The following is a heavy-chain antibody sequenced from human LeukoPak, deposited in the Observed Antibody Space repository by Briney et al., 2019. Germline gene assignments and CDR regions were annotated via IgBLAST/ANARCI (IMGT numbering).Heavy chain of an antibody. CDR3: ARGTGYYDSSGYYSAFDI. V-gene: IGHV1-18*01. J-gene: IGHJ3*02. D-gene: IGHD3-22*01. CDR1: GYTFTSYG. Sequence: ASVKVSCKASGYTFTSYGISWVRQAPGQGLEWMGWISAYNGNTNYAQKLQGRVTMTTDTSTSTAYMELRSLRSDDTAVYYCARGTGYYDSSGYYSAFDIWGQGTMVTVSS. CDR2: ISAYNGNT.